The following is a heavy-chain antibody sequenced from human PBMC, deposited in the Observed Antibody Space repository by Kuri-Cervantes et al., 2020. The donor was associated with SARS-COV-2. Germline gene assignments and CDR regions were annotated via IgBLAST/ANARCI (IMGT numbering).Heavy chain of an antibody. J-gene: IGHJ5*02. CDR1: GVTFNHYA. Sequence: GGSLRLSCAASGVTFNHYAMSWVRQAPGKGLEWVSAISASGGSPYYADSVKGRVTISRDNSKNTLYLQMNSLRADDTAVYYCARDRMDSDYDFGNWFDPRGQGALVTVSS. CDR3: ARDRMDSDYDFGNWFDP. D-gene: IGHD3-3*01. V-gene: IGHV3-23*01. CDR2: ISASGGSP.